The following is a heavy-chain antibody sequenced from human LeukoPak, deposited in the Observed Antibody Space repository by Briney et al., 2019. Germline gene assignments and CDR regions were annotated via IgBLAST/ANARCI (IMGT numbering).Heavy chain of an antibody. D-gene: IGHD1/OR15-1a*01. J-gene: IGHJ5*02. CDR2: IWYDGSNV. CDR3: TRAAGITGTSRDNWFDP. V-gene: IGHV3-33*01. Sequence: GGSLRLSCAASGFTFSNYGMRWARQAPGKGLEWVGVIWYDGSNVKYPDSVKGRFTISRDNSKNMMYLQMNGLRADDTAVYYCTRAAGITGTSRDNWFDPWGQGTLVIVSS. CDR1: GFTFSNYG.